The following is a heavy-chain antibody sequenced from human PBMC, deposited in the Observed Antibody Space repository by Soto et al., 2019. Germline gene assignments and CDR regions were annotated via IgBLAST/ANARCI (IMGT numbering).Heavy chain of an antibody. J-gene: IGHJ4*02. V-gene: IGHV4-34*01. CDR1: GGSFSGNY. D-gene: IGHD3-22*01. Sequence: SETLSLTCAVYGGSFSGNYWSWIRQPPGKGLEWIGEINHSGRTNENPSLKSRVTISVDTSKNQFSLKLRSVTAADTAVYYCARGITMKLAVQGDAPDNYYFDSWGQGSLVTVSS. CDR3: ARGITMKLAVQGDAPDNYYFDS. CDR2: INHSGRT.